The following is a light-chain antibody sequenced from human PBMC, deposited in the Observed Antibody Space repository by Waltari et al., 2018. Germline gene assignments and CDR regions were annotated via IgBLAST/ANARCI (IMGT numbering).Light chain of an antibody. V-gene: IGLV1-44*01. J-gene: IGLJ2*01. Sequence: QSALTQPPPASGTPEQRVTISCSGSNSTIGRTTVNWYQQLPGTAPKLLIYNNNQRPSGVPDLFSGSKSGTSASLAISGLQSEDEADYYCAAWDDSLNVSFGGGTKLTVL. CDR3: AAWDDSLNVS. CDR1: NSTIGRTT. CDR2: NNN.